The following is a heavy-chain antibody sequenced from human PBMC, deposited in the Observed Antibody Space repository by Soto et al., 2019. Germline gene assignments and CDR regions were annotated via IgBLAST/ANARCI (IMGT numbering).Heavy chain of an antibody. CDR1: GFTFSSYG. CDR2: IWYDGSNK. V-gene: IGHV3-33*01. J-gene: IGHJ6*03. Sequence: PGGSLRLSCAASGFTFSSYGMHWVRQAPGKGLEWVAVIWYDGSNKYYADSVKGRFTISRDNSKNTLYLQMNSLRAEDTAVYYCARGGREVAAYYYYYMDVWGKGTTVTVS. CDR3: ARGGREVAAYYYYYMDV. D-gene: IGHD2-15*01.